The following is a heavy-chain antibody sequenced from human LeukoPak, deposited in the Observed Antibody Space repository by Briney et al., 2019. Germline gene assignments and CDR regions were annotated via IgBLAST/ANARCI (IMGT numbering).Heavy chain of an antibody. V-gene: IGHV4-59*08. Sequence: SETLSLTCTVSGDSISSYYCSWIRQPPGKGLEWIGYIYYSGSTSYNPSLKSRVTISLDTSNNQFSLKLRPVTAADTAVYHCMALPGILEGHIWGQGTMVTVSS. CDR2: IYYSGST. CDR1: GDSISSYY. J-gene: IGHJ3*02. D-gene: IGHD2/OR15-2a*01. CDR3: MALPGILEGHI.